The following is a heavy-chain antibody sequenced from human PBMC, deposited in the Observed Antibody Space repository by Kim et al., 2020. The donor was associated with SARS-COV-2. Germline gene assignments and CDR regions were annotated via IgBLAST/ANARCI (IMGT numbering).Heavy chain of an antibody. J-gene: IGHJ6*02. D-gene: IGHD6-13*01. CDR2: TYYRSKWYN. CDR1: GDSVSSNSAA. Sequence: SQTLSLTCAISGDSVSSNSAAWNWIRQSPSRGLEWLGRTYYRSKWYNDYAVSVKSRITINPDTSKNQFSLQLNSVTPEDTAVYYWARDLSSSSWYNNYYYYYGMDVWGQGTTVTVSS. CDR3: ARDLSSSSWYNNYYYYYGMDV. V-gene: IGHV6-1*01.